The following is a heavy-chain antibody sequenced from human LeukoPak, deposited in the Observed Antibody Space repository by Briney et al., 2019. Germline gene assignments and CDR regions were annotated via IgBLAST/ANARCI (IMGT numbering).Heavy chain of an antibody. V-gene: IGHV4-39*01. CDR3: ARNLVATIKTPGLYYFDY. CDR2: IYYSGST. D-gene: IGHD5-12*01. CDR1: GGSISSSSYY. Sequence: SETLSLTCTVSGGSISSSSYYWGWIRQPPGTGLEWIGSIYYSGSTYYNPSLKSRVTISVDTSKNQFSLKLSSVTAADTAVYYCARNLVATIKTPGLYYFDYWGQGTLVTVSS. J-gene: IGHJ4*02.